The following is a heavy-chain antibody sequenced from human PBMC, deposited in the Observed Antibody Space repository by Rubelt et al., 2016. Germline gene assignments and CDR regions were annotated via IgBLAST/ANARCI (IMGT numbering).Heavy chain of an antibody. V-gene: IGHV3-30*03. D-gene: IGHD1-7*01. CDR3: ARGRELYYYGMDV. J-gene: IGHJ6*02. CDR1: GFTFSSYD. Sequence: GFTFSSYDMHWGRQAPGKGLGWVALISYDGSNKYYADSVKGRFTISRDKSKNTLYLQMNSLRAEDTAVYYCARGRELYYYGMDVRGQGTTVTVSS. CDR2: ISYDGSNK.